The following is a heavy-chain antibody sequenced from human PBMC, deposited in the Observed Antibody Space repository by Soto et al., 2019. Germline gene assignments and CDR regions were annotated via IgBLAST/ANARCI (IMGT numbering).Heavy chain of an antibody. CDR3: ARQGGSSGIWYFDY. J-gene: IGHJ4*02. Sequence: QVQLVESGGGVVQPGRSLRLSCVASGFTFSGYAMHWVRQAPGKGLEWVAATSYDENYKYYADSVKGRFTISRDNSKNTLFLQMNSLRTEDTAVYYCARQGGSSGIWYFDYWGQGSLVTVSS. CDR1: GFTFSGYA. V-gene: IGHV3-30*04. CDR2: TSYDENYK. D-gene: IGHD6-6*01.